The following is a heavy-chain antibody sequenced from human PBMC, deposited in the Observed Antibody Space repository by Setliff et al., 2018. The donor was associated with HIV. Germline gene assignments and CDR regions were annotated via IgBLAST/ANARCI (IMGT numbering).Heavy chain of an antibody. J-gene: IGHJ4*02. CDR2: MYYSGST. Sequence: SETLSLTCTVSGGSISSGGDYWSWIRQHPGKGLEWIGYMYYSGSTDYNPSLKSRVTISVDQSKNQFSLKMNSVTAADTAVYYCARASYAYDSTCYLYWGQGTLVTVSS. D-gene: IGHD3-22*01. CDR3: ARASYAYDSTCYLY. CDR1: GGSISSGGDY. V-gene: IGHV4-31*03.